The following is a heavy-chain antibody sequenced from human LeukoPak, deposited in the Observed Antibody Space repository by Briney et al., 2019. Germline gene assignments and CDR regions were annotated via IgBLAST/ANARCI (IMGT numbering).Heavy chain of an antibody. J-gene: IGHJ3*02. Sequence: GASVKISCKASGYTFTNYYMHWVRQAPGQGLEWLGLITPSGGSTWYAQKFQGRVTMTRDMSTSTDYMELSSLRSEDTAVYYCARDHRPYSSSGDDAFDIWGQGTMVTVSS. CDR1: GYTFTNYY. D-gene: IGHD6-6*01. V-gene: IGHV1-46*01. CDR2: ITPSGGST. CDR3: ARDHRPYSSSGDDAFDI.